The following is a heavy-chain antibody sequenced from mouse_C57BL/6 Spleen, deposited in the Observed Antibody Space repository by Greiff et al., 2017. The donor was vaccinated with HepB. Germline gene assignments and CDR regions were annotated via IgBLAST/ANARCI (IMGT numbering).Heavy chain of an antibody. J-gene: IGHJ1*03. D-gene: IGHD2-1*01. Sequence: EVHLVESGGGLVKPGGSLKLSCAASGFTFSSYAMSWVRQTPEKRLEWVATISDGGSYTYYPDNVKGRFTISRDKAKNNLYLQMSHLKSEDTAMYYCARGDGNYGYWYFDVWGTGTTVTVSS. CDR1: GFTFSSYA. V-gene: IGHV5-4*01. CDR2: ISDGGSYT. CDR3: ARGDGNYGYWYFDV.